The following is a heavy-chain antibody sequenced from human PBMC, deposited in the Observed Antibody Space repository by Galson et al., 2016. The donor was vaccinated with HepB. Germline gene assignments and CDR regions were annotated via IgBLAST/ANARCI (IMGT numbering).Heavy chain of an antibody. CDR1: GGSISSNNPY. D-gene: IGHD1-1*01. Sequence: ETLSLTCTVSGGSISSNNPYWGWIRQSPGKGLEWIGTIYYSGYTYYNPSLKSRITMAVDTSKNQFSLKLSSVTAADSAMYFCARTEVPGVDDAFDIWGQGTAVTVSS. CDR2: IYYSGYT. CDR3: ARTEVPGVDDAFDI. J-gene: IGHJ3*02. V-gene: IGHV4-39*01.